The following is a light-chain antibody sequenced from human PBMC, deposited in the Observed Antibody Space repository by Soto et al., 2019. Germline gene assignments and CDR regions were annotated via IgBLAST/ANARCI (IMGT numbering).Light chain of an antibody. Sequence: QPVLTQPPSAPGSPGQSVTISCTGTSSDVGGYNYVSWYQQHPGKAPKLMIYEVSKRPSGVPDRFSGSKSGNTASLTVSGLQAEDEADYYCSSYAGSNNVVFGGGTKVTVL. CDR2: EVS. CDR3: SSYAGSNNVV. J-gene: IGLJ2*01. CDR1: SSDVGGYNY. V-gene: IGLV2-8*01.